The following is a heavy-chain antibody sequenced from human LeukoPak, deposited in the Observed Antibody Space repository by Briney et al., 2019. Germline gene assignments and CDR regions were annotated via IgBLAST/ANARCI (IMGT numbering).Heavy chain of an antibody. J-gene: IGHJ4*02. CDR3: ASPAAGTSSDF. V-gene: IGHV3-11*03. CDR1: GFSFSDYY. Sequence: PGGSLRLSCAASGFSFSDYYMSWIRQAQGKGLEWVSYISSSSGYTNYADSVKGRFTISRDNAKNSLYLQMNSLRAEDTAVYYCASPAAGTSSDFWGQGTLVTVSS. D-gene: IGHD6-13*01. CDR2: ISSSSGYT.